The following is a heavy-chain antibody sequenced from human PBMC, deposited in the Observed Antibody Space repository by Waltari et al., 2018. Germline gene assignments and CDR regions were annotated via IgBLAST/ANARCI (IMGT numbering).Heavy chain of an antibody. V-gene: IGHV3-9*01. J-gene: IGHJ6*03. CDR2: ISWNSGSI. CDR3: AKDGMGATPDYYYMDV. CDR1: GFTFDDYA. Sequence: GESGGGLVQPGRSLRLSCAASGFTFDDYAMHWVRQAPGKGLEWVSGISWNSGSIGYADSVKGRFTISRDNAKNSLYLQMNSLRAEDTAFYYCAKDGMGATPDYYYMDVWGKGTTVTVSS. D-gene: IGHD1-26*01.